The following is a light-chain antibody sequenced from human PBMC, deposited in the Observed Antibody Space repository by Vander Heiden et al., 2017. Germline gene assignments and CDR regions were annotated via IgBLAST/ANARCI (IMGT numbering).Light chain of an antibody. Sequence: QSVLTQPPSASGTPGQRVTISSSGISFNIGSNYVCWYQQLPGTAPKLLIYSNNRRPSGVPDRFSGSKSGTSASLAISGLRSEDEADYYCAAWDDSLSGYVFGTGTKVTVL. CDR2: SNN. CDR1: SFNIGSNY. J-gene: IGLJ1*01. V-gene: IGLV1-47*02. CDR3: AAWDDSLSGYV.